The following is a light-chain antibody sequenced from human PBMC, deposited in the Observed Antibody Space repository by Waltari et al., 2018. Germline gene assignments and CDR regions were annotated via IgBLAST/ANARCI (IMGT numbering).Light chain of an antibody. J-gene: IGKJ1*01. CDR3: MQALQTPA. CDR2: LGS. V-gene: IGKV2-28*01. Sequence: DIVVTQSPLSLPVTPGEPASISCRSSQSLLHSNGYNYLDWYLQKPGQSPQLLIYLGSNRASCVPDRFSGSGSGTDFTLRISRVEAEDVGVYYCMQALQTPAFGQGTKVEIK. CDR1: QSLLHSNGYNY.